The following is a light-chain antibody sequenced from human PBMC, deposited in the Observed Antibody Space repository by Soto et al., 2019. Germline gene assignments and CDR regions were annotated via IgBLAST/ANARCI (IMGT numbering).Light chain of an antibody. CDR3: YSYTGSTTSYV. Sequence: QSALTQPAPVSGSPGQSITISCTGTSSDIGAYNYVSWYQHHPGKAPKLMIYDVSSRPSGVSSRFSGSKSGNTASLTISGLQAEDEADYYCYSYTGSTTSYVFGTGTKLTVL. CDR1: SSDIGAYNY. J-gene: IGLJ1*01. CDR2: DVS. V-gene: IGLV2-14*03.